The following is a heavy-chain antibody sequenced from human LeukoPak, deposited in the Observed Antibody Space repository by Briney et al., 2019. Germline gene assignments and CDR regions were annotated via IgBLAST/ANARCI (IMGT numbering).Heavy chain of an antibody. J-gene: IGHJ4*02. CDR1: GYTFTFYY. V-gene: IGHV1-2*02. CDR3: AVDYGDYVSVDYYDSSGYYPYY. Sequence: ASVKVSCKASGYTFTFYYMHWVRQAPGQGLEWMGWINPNSGGTNYAQKFQGRVTMTRDTSISTAYMELSRLRSDDTAVYYCAVDYGDYVSVDYYDSSGYYPYYWGQGTLVTVSS. D-gene: IGHD3-22*01. CDR2: INPNSGGT.